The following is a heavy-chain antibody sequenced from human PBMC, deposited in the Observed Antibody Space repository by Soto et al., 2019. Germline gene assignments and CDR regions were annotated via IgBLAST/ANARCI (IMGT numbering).Heavy chain of an antibody. J-gene: IGHJ3*01. CDR1: GFSFSDYR. CDR2: TSHDGSSE. Sequence: QVQLVESGGGVVQPGRSLRLSCSSSGFSFSDYRIHWVRQAPGKGLEWVAVTSHDGSSEYSADSVKGRFIISRDNSRSTVSLEMNRRTTEDTPVYYFARGSETDSRDGYARGDVFAKWGQATRVNVSS. V-gene: IGHV3-30*03. D-gene: IGHD5-12*01. CDR3: ARGSETDSRDGYARGDVFAK.